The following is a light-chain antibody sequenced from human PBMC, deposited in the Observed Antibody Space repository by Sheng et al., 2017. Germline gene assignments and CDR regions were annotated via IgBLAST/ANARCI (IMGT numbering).Light chain of an antibody. CDR2: KAS. V-gene: IGKV1-5*03. CDR3: QYYYSWT. Sequence: DIQMTQSPATLSASVGDRVTITCRASQSIRSWLAWYQQKPGKAPKLLIYKASSLESGVPSRFTGSGSGTHFTLTISSLQPDDIATYYCQYYYSWTFGQGTKVEIK. CDR1: QSIRSW. J-gene: IGKJ1*01.